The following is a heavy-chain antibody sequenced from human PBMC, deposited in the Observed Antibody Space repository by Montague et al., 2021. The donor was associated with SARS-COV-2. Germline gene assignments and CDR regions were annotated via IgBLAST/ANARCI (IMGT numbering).Heavy chain of an antibody. CDR2: IKQDGSEK. Sequence: SLRLSCAASGFTFSSYWMSWVRQAPGKGLEWAANIKQDGSEKYYVDSVKGRFTISRDNAKNSLYLQMNSLRAEDTAVYYCARDSFFVGDSSADYYYGMDVWGQGTTVTVSS. V-gene: IGHV3-7*01. CDR1: GFTFSSYW. CDR3: ARDSFFVGDSSADYYYGMDV. J-gene: IGHJ6*02. D-gene: IGHD3-22*01.